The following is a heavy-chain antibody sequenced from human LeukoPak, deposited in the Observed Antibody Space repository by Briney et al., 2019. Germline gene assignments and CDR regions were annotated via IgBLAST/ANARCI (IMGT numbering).Heavy chain of an antibody. CDR3: VKDASWVFDF. J-gene: IGHJ3*01. V-gene: IGHV3-30*02. CDR2: IWLDGSRQ. D-gene: IGHD3-16*01. CDR1: GFSFSDNN. Sequence: GGSLRLSCAASGFSFSDNNMHWVRQAPGKGLEWVGFIWLDGSRQKNADSVKGRFTLSRDNSKSTLYLQMNSLRPEDTAVYYCVKDASWVFDFWGQGTTVTVSS.